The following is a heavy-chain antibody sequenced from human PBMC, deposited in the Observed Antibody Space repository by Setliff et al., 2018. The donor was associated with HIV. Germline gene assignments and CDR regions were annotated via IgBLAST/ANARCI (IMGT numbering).Heavy chain of an antibody. CDR1: GGSISSSSYY. CDR3: ARRTAAAGDAFDI. CDR2: IYYSGST. V-gene: IGHV4-39*01. D-gene: IGHD6-13*01. Sequence: PSETLSLTCTVSGGSISSSSYYWGWIRQPPGKGLEWIGSIYYSGSTYYNPSLKSRVTISVDTSKNQFSLKLSSVTAADTAVYYCARRTAAAGDAFDIWGQGTMVTVSS. J-gene: IGHJ3*02.